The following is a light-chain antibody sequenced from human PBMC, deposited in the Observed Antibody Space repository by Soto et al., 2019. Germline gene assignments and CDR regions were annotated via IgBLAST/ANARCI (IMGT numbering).Light chain of an antibody. CDR2: EGS. CDR3: CSYAGSSTNYV. CDR1: SSDVGSYNL. J-gene: IGLJ1*01. V-gene: IGLV2-23*01. Sequence: QSALTQPASVSGSPGQSITISCTGTSSDVGSYNLVSWYQQHPGKAPKLMIYEGSKRPSGVSNRFSGSKSGNTASLTISGLQAEDEADYYCCSYAGSSTNYVFETGTKLTV.